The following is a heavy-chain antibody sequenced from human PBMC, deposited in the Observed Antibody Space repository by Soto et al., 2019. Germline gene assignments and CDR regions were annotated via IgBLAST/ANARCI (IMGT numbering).Heavy chain of an antibody. CDR2: IYNSGST. CDR1: GGSVISSSYY. V-gene: IGHV4-61*01. D-gene: IGHD6-19*01. J-gene: IGHJ4*02. CDR3: ARDQGIAVAVFDY. Sequence: PSETLSLTCTASGGSVISSSYYWSWIRQPPGKGLEWIGYIYNSGSTNYNPSLKSRVTISVDTSKNQISLKLSSVTAADTAVYYCARDQGIAVAVFDYWGQGTLVTVSS.